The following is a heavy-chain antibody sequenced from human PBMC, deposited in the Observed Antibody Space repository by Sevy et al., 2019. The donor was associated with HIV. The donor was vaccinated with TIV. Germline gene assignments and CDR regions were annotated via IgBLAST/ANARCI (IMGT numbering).Heavy chain of an antibody. CDR3: AKGHDYGGNSGRYYYYGMDV. CDR1: GFTFDDYA. Sequence: SLKISCAASGFTFDDYAMHWVQQAPGKGLEWVSGISWNSGSIGYADSVKGRFTISRDNAKNSLYLQMNSLRAEDTALYYCAKGHDYGGNSGRYYYYGMDVWGQGTTVTVSS. CDR2: ISWNSGSI. D-gene: IGHD4-17*01. J-gene: IGHJ6*02. V-gene: IGHV3-9*01.